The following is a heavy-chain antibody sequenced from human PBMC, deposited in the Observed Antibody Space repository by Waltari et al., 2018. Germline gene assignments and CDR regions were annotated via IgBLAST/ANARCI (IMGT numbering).Heavy chain of an antibody. CDR1: GFTFSRDA. D-gene: IGHD6-19*01. CDR2: MTSEGSGT. CDR3: ARLAYSSGWYFFDY. V-gene: IGHV3-74*02. J-gene: IGHJ4*02. Sequence: EVQLWVSGGGLVQTGGALRHSCAAAGFTFSRDAMSWVAQAQGQGLLWVAGMTSEGSGTNHADSVKGRFTIARDNAKDTLYLQMNSLRSEDTAVYYCARLAYSSGWYFFDYWGQGILVTVSS.